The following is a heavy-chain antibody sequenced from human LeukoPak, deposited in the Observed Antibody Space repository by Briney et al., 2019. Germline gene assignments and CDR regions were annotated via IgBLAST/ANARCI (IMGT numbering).Heavy chain of an antibody. V-gene: IGHV1-8*01. CDR3: ARAPYYDILTGYRVSNYYYYGMDV. D-gene: IGHD3-9*01. J-gene: IGHJ6*02. CDR1: GYTFTSYD. Sequence: ASVKVSCKASGYTFTSYDIKWVRQATGQGLEWMGWMNPNSGNTGYAQKFQGRVTMTRNTSISTAYMELSSLRSEDTAVYYCARAPYYDILTGYRVSNYYYYGMDVWGQGTTVTVSS. CDR2: MNPNSGNT.